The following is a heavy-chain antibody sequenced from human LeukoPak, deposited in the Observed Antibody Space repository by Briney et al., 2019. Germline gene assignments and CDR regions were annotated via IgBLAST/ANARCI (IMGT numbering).Heavy chain of an antibody. D-gene: IGHD6-13*01. CDR3: ARVAAAGIYYYYYMDV. J-gene: IGHJ6*03. CDR2: IRQDGSEK. Sequence: PGGSLRLSCAATGFTFSNYGMSWVRQAPGKGLEWVANIRQDGSEKYYVDSVKGRFTISRDNAKNSLYLQMNSLRAEDTAVYYCARVAAAGIYYYYYMDVWGKGTTVTVSS. V-gene: IGHV3-7*01. CDR1: GFTFSNYG.